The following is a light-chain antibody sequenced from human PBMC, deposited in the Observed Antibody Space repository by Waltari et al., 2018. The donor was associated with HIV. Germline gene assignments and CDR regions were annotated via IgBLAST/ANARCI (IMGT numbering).Light chain of an antibody. CDR2: DYS. Sequence: SYVLTQSPSVSVAPGQTARITCGASNIGSKTVHWYQQKPGQAPVLLVHDYSLRPSGIPERFSGSNSGNTATLTISSVEAGDEADYWCQVWDSDSEYVVFGGGTKLTAL. CDR3: QVWDSDSEYVV. CDR1: NIGSKT. V-gene: IGLV3-21*02. J-gene: IGLJ2*01.